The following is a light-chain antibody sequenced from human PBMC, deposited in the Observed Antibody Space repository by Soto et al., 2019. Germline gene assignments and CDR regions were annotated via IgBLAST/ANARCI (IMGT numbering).Light chain of an antibody. Sequence: EIVLTQSPGTLSLSLGERATLSCRASQSVSSSYLAWYQKKPGQAPLLLIYGTSSRASAIPDRFSGSGSGTDFTLTISRLEPEDFAVYYCQQYGSSSWTFGQGTKVEIK. CDR3: QQYGSSSWT. CDR1: QSVSSSY. V-gene: IGKV3-20*01. J-gene: IGKJ1*01. CDR2: GTS.